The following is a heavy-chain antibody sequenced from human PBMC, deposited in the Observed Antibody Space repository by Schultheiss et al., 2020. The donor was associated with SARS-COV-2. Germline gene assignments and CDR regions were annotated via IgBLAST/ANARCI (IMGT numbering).Heavy chain of an antibody. CDR1: GYTFTGYY. V-gene: IGHV1-2*06. CDR3: ARVAYGDYGSV. CDR2: INPNSGGT. Sequence: ASVKVSCKASGYTFTGYYMHWVRQAPGQGLEWMGRINPNSGGTNYAQKFQGRVTMTRDTSISTAYMELSSLRSEDTAVYYCARVAYGDYGSVWGQGTLVTVSS. D-gene: IGHD4-17*01. J-gene: IGHJ4*02.